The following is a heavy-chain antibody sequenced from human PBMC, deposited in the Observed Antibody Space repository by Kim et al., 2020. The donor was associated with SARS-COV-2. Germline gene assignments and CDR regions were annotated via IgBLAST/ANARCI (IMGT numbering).Heavy chain of an antibody. Sequence: SETLSLTCTVSGGSIISGTYYWGWIRQHPGTGLEWIGYIYYTGTTYYNPSLKSRLNISIDTSKNQFSLKLTSVTAADTAVYYCARLPGDYFSPDFWGQGTLVSVSS. J-gene: IGHJ4*02. CDR1: GGSIISGTYY. CDR3: ARLPGDYFSPDF. CDR2: IYYTGTT. D-gene: IGHD4-17*01. V-gene: IGHV4-31*03.